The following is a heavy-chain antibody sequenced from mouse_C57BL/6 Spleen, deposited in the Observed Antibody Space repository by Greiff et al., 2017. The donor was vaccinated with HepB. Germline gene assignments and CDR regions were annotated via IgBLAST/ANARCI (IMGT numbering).Heavy chain of an antibody. CDR2: ISYSGST. D-gene: IGHD4-1*01. CDR1: GYSITSGYD. Sequence: EVKLQESGPGMVKPSQSLSLTCTVTGYSITSGYDWHWIRHFPGNKLEWMGYISYSGSTNYNPSLKSRISITHDTSKNHFFLKLSSVTTEDTATYYCARERDWAFAYWGQGTLVTVSA. J-gene: IGHJ3*01. V-gene: IGHV3-1*01. CDR3: ARERDWAFAY.